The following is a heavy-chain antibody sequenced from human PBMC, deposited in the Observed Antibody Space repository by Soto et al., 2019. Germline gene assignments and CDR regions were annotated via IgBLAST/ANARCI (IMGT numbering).Heavy chain of an antibody. Sequence: GESLKISCVASGFTFKNYNMNWVRQAPGKGLEWVSSISGSSYFIYYADSVRGRFTISRDSPKNSLYLQMNSLRAEDTAVYYCARGPLAGSPGWYHAFDIWGQGTMVTVSS. CDR3: ARGPLAGSPGWYHAFDI. CDR1: GFTFKNYN. CDR2: ISGSSYFI. V-gene: IGHV3-21*01. D-gene: IGHD6-19*01. J-gene: IGHJ3*02.